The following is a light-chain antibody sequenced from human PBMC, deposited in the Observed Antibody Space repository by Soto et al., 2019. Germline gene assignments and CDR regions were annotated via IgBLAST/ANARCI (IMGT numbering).Light chain of an antibody. Sequence: QSALTQPASVSGSPGQSITISCTGTSSDVSGHNFVSWYQQHPGKATQLMIFGVNNRPSGVSNRFSGSKSGNTASLSISGLQAEDEADYYCSSYTSSSIPYVFGTGTKPTVL. J-gene: IGLJ1*01. V-gene: IGLV2-14*01. CDR2: GVN. CDR1: SSDVSGHNF. CDR3: SSYTSSSIPYV.